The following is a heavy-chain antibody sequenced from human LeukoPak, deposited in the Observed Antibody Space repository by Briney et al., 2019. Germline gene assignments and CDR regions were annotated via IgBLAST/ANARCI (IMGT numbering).Heavy chain of an antibody. V-gene: IGHV3-30-3*01. CDR3: ARNLGVVRAPVDY. CDR1: GFTFSSYA. J-gene: IGHJ4*02. D-gene: IGHD3-22*01. Sequence: PGRSLRLSCAASGFTFSSYAMHWVRQAPGKGLEWVAVISYDGSNKYYADSVKGRFTISRDNSKNTLYLQMNSLGAEDTAVYYCARNLGVVRAPVDYWGQGTLVTVSS. CDR2: ISYDGSNK.